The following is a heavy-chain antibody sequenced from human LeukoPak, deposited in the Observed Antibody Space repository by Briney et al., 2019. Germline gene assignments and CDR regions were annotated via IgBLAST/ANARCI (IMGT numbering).Heavy chain of an antibody. CDR1: GFTFSNYW. Sequence: GGSLRLSCAASGFTFSNYWMSWVRQAPGKGLEWVAFIRYDGSNKYYADSVKGRFTISRDNSKNTLYLQMNSLRAEDTAVYYCARDTGDIVVVPAAHWGQGTLVTVSS. CDR3: ARDTGDIVVVPAAH. V-gene: IGHV3-30*02. D-gene: IGHD2-2*01. CDR2: IRYDGSNK. J-gene: IGHJ4*02.